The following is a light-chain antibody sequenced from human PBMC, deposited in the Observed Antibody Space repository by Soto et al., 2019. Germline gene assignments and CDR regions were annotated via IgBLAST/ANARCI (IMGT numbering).Light chain of an antibody. V-gene: IGKV4-1*01. CDR2: WAS. Sequence: DIVMTQSPETLAVSLGERATINCKSSQSVLYSSDNKNYLAWYQQKPGQPPKLLIHWASTRESGVPDRLRGSGSGTDFTLTISSLQAEDVAVYYCQQYYNTPRTFGQGTKVEIK. CDR3: QQYYNTPRT. CDR1: QSVLYSSDNKNY. J-gene: IGKJ1*01.